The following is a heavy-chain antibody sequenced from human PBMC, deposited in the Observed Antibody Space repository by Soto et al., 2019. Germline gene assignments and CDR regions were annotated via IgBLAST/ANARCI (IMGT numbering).Heavy chain of an antibody. CDR2: ISGSGGST. CDR3: AIYYGSAPYYYYGMDV. Sequence: PGGSLRLSCAASGFTFSSYAMSWVRQAPGKGLEWVSAISGSGGSTYYADSVKGRFTISRDNSKNTLYLQMNSLRAEDTAVYYCAIYYGSAPYYYYGMDVWGQGTTVTVS. D-gene: IGHD3-10*01. J-gene: IGHJ6*02. V-gene: IGHV3-23*01. CDR1: GFTFSSYA.